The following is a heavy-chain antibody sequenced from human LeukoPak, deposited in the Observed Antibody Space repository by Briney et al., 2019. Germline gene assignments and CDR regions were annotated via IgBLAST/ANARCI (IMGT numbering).Heavy chain of an antibody. J-gene: IGHJ4*02. CDR1: RFTFSSYA. D-gene: IGHD3-10*01. Sequence: PGGSLRLSCAASRFTFSSYAMSWVRQAPGKGLEWVSVISATDGSTYYADSVKGRFTISRDNSKNTLYLQMNSLRAEDTAVYYCVYGSGSYISHYFDYWGQGTLVTVSS. CDR3: VYGSGSYISHYFDY. V-gene: IGHV3-23*01. CDR2: ISATDGST.